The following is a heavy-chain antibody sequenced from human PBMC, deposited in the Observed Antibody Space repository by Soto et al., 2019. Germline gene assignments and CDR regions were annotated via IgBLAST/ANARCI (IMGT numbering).Heavy chain of an antibody. Sequence: SETLSLTCTVSGASITYGGYSWSWIRQTPGKGLEWIGYINHLETTFYNPSFESRLSLSIDRAKNQFSLDLNSMSAADRAVYFCARGGGSDSFDYWGQGILVTVSA. J-gene: IGHJ4*02. V-gene: IGHV4-30-2*01. D-gene: IGHD1-26*01. CDR3: ARGGGSDSFDY. CDR2: INHLETT. CDR1: GASITYGGYS.